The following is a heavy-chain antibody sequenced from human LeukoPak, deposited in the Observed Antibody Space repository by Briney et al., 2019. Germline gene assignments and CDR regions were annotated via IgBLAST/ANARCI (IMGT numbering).Heavy chain of an antibody. CDR3: AKDRASPNGYDSIDY. Sequence: GGSLRLSCAASGFTFSSYGMHWVRQAPGKGLEWVAFIRYDGSNKYYADSVKGRFTISRDNSKNTLYLQMNSLRAEDMAVYYCAKDRASPNGYDSIDYWGQGTLVTVSS. D-gene: IGHD3-22*01. J-gene: IGHJ4*02. V-gene: IGHV3-30*02. CDR1: GFTFSSYG. CDR2: IRYDGSNK.